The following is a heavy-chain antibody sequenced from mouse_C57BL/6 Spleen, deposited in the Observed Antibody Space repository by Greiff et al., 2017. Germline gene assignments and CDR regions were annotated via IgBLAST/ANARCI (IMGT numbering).Heavy chain of an antibody. J-gene: IGHJ2*01. D-gene: IGHD3-2*02. Sequence: DVKLVESGGGLVKPGGSLKLSCAASGFTFSSYAMSWVRQTPEKRLEWVATISDGGSYTYYPDNVKGRFTISRDNAKNNLYLQMSHLKSEDTAMYYCARSVDSSGYEYFDYWGQGTTLTVSS. V-gene: IGHV5-4*03. CDR3: ARSVDSSGYEYFDY. CDR1: GFTFSSYA. CDR2: ISDGGSYT.